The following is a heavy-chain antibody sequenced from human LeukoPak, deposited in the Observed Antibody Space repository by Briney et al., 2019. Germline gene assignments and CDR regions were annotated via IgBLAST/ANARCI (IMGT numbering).Heavy chain of an antibody. Sequence: GASVKVSCKASGYTFTSYDINWVRQATGQGLEWMGWMNPNSGNTGYAQKFQGRVTITRNTSISAAYMELSSLRSEDTAVYYCARARGRSSSRNWFDPWGQGTLVTVSS. CDR2: MNPNSGNT. V-gene: IGHV1-8*03. CDR1: GYTFTSYD. CDR3: ARARGRSSSRNWFDP. D-gene: IGHD6-6*01. J-gene: IGHJ5*02.